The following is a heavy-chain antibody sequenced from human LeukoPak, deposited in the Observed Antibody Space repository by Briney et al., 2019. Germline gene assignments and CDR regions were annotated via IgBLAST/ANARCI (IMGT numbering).Heavy chain of an antibody. CDR1: EFSVGSNY. CDR3: ARGPRGYQNT. Sequence: PGGSLRLSCAASEFSVGSNYMTWVRQAPGKGLEWVSLIYSGGSTYYADSVKGRFTISRDNSKNTLYLQMNSLRAEDTAVYYCARGPRGYQNTGGQGTLVPVPS. CDR2: IYSGGST. V-gene: IGHV3-66*01. J-gene: IGHJ4*02. D-gene: IGHD5-12*01.